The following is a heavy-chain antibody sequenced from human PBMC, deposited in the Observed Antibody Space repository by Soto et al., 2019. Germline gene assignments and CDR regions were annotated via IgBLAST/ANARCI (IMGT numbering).Heavy chain of an antibody. Sequence: PGGSLRLSCAASGFTFSSYAMHWVRQAPGKGLEWVAVISYDGSNKYYADSVKGRFTISRDNSKNTLYLQMNSLRAEDTAVYYCARDRSGSLGYWGQGTLVTVSS. CDR1: GFTFSSYA. V-gene: IGHV3-30-3*01. J-gene: IGHJ4*02. CDR3: ARDRSGSLGY. D-gene: IGHD1-26*01. CDR2: ISYDGSNK.